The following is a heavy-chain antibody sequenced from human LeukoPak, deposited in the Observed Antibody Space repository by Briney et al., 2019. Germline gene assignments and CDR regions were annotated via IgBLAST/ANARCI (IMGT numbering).Heavy chain of an antibody. D-gene: IGHD3-10*01. CDR2: IYYSGST. V-gene: IGHV4-59*01. CDR3: ARFSITMVRGVTTYDAFDI. J-gene: IGHJ3*02. Sequence: SETLSLTCTVSGGSISSYYWSWIRQPPGKGLEWIGYIYYSGSTNYNPSLKSRVTISVDTSKNQFSLKLSSVTAADTAVYYCARFSITMVRGVTTYDAFDIWGQGTMVTVSS. CDR1: GGSISSYY.